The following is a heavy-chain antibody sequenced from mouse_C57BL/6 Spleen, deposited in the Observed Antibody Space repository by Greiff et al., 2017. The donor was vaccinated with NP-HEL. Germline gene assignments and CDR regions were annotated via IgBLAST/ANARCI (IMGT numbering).Heavy chain of an antibody. D-gene: IGHD2-1*01. CDR2: IYPRSGNT. Sequence: QVQLKQSGAELARPGASVKLSCKASGYTFTSYGISWVKQRTGQGLEWIGEIYPRSGNTYYNEKFKGKATLTADKSSSTAYMELRSLTSEDSAVYFCARDGNGAMDYWGQGTSVTVSS. J-gene: IGHJ4*01. V-gene: IGHV1-81*01. CDR1: GYTFTSYG. CDR3: ARDGNGAMDY.